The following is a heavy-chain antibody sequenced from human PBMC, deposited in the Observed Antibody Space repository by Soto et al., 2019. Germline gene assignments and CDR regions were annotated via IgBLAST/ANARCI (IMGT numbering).Heavy chain of an antibody. CDR3: ARSSRLVRNYYGMDV. CDR1: GFTVSSNY. Sequence: GGSLRLSCAASGFTVSSNYMCWVRQAPGKGLEWVSVIYSGGSTYYADSVKGRFTISRDNSKNTLYLQMNSLRAEDTAVYYCARSSRLVRNYYGMDVWGQGTTVTVSS. CDR2: IYSGGST. V-gene: IGHV3-53*01. D-gene: IGHD6-19*01. J-gene: IGHJ6*02.